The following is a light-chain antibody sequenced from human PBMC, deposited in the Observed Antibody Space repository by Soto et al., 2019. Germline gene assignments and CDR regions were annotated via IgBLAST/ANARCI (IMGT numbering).Light chain of an antibody. CDR1: QSISSW. CDR2: DAS. CDR3: QQYNSYPWT. Sequence: DIQMTQSPSTLSASVGDRVTITCRASQSISSWLAWYQQKPGKAPKLLIYDASSFESGVPSRFSGSGSGTVFTLTISSLQPDDFATYYCQQYNSYPWTFGQGTKVDIK. V-gene: IGKV1-5*01. J-gene: IGKJ1*01.